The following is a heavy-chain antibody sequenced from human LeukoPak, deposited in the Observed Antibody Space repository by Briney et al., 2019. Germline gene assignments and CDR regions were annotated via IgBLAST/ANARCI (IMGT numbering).Heavy chain of an antibody. V-gene: IGHV3-30-3*01. Sequence: GRSLRLSCAASGFTFSSYAMHWVRQAPGKGLEWVAVISYDGSNKYYADSVKGRFTISRDNSKNTLYLQMNSLRAEDTAVYYCAKDRGGVPDAFDIWGQGTMVTVSS. D-gene: IGHD3-3*01. CDR3: AKDRGGVPDAFDI. J-gene: IGHJ3*02. CDR1: GFTFSSYA. CDR2: ISYDGSNK.